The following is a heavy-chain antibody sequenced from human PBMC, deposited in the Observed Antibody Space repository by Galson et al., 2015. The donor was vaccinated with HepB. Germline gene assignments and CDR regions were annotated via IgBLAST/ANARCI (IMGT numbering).Heavy chain of an antibody. J-gene: IGHJ4*02. D-gene: IGHD6-13*01. CDR2: ISSSSSYI. V-gene: IGHV3-21*01. Sequence: SLRLSCAASGFTFSSYSMNWVRQAPGKGLEWVSSISSSSSYIYYADSVKGRFTISRDNAKNSLYLQMNSLRAEDTAVYYCARENIAAAGTHDYWGQGTLVTVSS. CDR1: GFTFSSYS. CDR3: ARENIAAAGTHDY.